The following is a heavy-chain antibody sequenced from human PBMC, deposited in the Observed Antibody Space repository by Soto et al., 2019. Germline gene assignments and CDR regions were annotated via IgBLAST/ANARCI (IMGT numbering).Heavy chain of an antibody. CDR1: DGYFSTYY. CDR3: ARGGSSDWQVAFDI. J-gene: IGHJ3*02. V-gene: IGHV4-34*01. Sequence: QVQQQQWGAGLLKPSETLSLTCAVDDGYFSTYYWNWIRQAPGKGLEWIGKINHSGSNNYTPSLTSRVTISIDMSKRQVALRPNSVAAADTSVYYWARGGSSDWQVAFDIWGQGTMVTVSS. CDR2: INHSGSN. D-gene: IGHD6-19*01.